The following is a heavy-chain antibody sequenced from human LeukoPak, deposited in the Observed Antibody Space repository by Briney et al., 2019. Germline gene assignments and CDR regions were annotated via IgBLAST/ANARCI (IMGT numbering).Heavy chain of an antibody. V-gene: IGHV4-59*12. J-gene: IGHJ4*02. D-gene: IGHD3-9*01. CDR1: GGSISNYY. Sequence: SETLSLTCTVSGGSISNYYWGWIRQPPGKGLEWIGYIYFSGSTSYNPSLKSRVTISVDRSKNQFSLKLSSVTAADTAVYYCASTPYYDILTGWAGYFDYWGQGTLVTVSS. CDR3: ASTPYYDILTGWAGYFDY. CDR2: IYFSGST.